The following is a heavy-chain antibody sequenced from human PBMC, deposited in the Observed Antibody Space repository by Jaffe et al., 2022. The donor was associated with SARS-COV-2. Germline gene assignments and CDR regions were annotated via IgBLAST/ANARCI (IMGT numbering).Heavy chain of an antibody. J-gene: IGHJ4*02. Sequence: EVQLLESGGGLVQPGGSLRLSCVTSGFTFNNYAMSWVRQAPGKGLQWVSAIIGSGAITYYADSVKGRFTISRDNSKNTVFLQVNRLRADDTAVYYCAKAVVTTGGHFEHWGQGTLVTVSS. CDR2: IIGSGAIT. D-gene: IGHD5-18*01. V-gene: IGHV3-23*01. CDR1: GFTFNNYA. CDR3: AKAVVTTGGHFEH.